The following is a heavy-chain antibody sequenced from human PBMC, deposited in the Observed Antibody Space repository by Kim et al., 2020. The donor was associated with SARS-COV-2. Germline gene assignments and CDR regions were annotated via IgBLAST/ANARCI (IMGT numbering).Heavy chain of an antibody. CDR2: IYSGGSST. CDR1: GFTFSSYA. V-gene: IGHV3-23*03. J-gene: IGHJ4*02. Sequence: GGSLRLSCAASGFTFSSYAMSWVRQAPGKGLEWVSVIYSGGSSTYYADSVKGRFTISRDNSKNTLYLQMNSLRAEDTAVYYCAKDKSRSYFDYWGQGTLVTVSS. CDR3: AKDKSRSYFDY. D-gene: IGHD2-2*01.